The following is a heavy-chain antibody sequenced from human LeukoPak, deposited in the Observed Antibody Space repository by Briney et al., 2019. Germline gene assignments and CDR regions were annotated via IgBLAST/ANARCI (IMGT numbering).Heavy chain of an antibody. J-gene: IGHJ4*02. D-gene: IGHD2-8*01. V-gene: IGHV4-39*01. CDR2: IYSSGST. CDR3: ARDRACSNGICSYFDY. Sequence: SETLSLTCTVSGGSIDSSTYYWGWIRQPPGKGLEWIGSIYSSGSTYYNPSLKSRDTVSVDTSKNQFSLKLTSVTAADTAVYYCARDRACSNGICSYFDYWGQGTVVAVSS. CDR1: GGSIDSSTYY.